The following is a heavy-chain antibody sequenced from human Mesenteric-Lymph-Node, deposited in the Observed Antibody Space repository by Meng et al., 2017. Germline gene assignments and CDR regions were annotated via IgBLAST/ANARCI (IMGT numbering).Heavy chain of an antibody. Sequence: GGSLRLSCAASGFTFSTYWMHWVRQAPGKGLVWVSRFDNDGGNTKYADSVKGRFTILRDNAKSTLYLQMNSLRAEDTAVYYCASPAVAGRTVFDYWGQGTLVTVSS. V-gene: IGHV3-74*03. CDR3: ASPAVAGRTVFDY. CDR1: GFTFSTYW. D-gene: IGHD6-19*01. J-gene: IGHJ4*02. CDR2: FDNDGGNT.